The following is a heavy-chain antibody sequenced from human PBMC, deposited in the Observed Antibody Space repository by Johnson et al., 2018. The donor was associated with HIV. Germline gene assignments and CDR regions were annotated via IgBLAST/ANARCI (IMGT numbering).Heavy chain of an antibody. CDR3: ARAGGIFGVEDAFDI. Sequence: VQLVESGGGLVQPGGSLRLSCAASGFTFSSYAMSWVRQAPGKGLEWVSYIRSSGSIIFYADSVKGRFTISRDNAKNSLYLQMNSLRAEDTAVYYCARAGGIFGVEDAFDIWGQGTMVTVSS. D-gene: IGHD3-3*01. J-gene: IGHJ3*02. V-gene: IGHV3-48*03. CDR2: IRSSGSII. CDR1: GFTFSSYA.